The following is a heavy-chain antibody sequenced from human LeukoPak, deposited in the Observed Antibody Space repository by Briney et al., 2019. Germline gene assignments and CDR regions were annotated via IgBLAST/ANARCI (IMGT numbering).Heavy chain of an antibody. V-gene: IGHV3-53*01. Sequence: GGSLRLSCAASGFTVSSSYMSWVRQAPGKGLEWVSVIYSGGGTYYADSVKGRFTISRDNSKNTLSLQMNSLRAEDTAVYYCARLLRVGTAAGFDYWGQGTLVTVSS. CDR1: GFTVSSSY. J-gene: IGHJ4*02. CDR2: IYSGGGT. CDR3: ARLLRVGTAAGFDY. D-gene: IGHD6-13*01.